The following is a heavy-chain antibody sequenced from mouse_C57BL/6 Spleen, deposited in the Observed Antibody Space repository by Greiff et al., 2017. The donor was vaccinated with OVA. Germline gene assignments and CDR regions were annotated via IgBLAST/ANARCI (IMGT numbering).Heavy chain of an antibody. CDR3: ARRGVDYDYYEAPYFAY. D-gene: IGHD2-4*01. V-gene: IGHV1-81*01. Sequence: QVQLQQSGAELARPGASVKLSCKASGYTFTSYGISWVKQSTGQGLEWIGEIYPRSGNTYYNEKFKGKATLTADKSSSTAYMELRSLTSEDSAVYFCARRGVDYDYYEAPYFAYWGQGTTLTVSS. CDR2: IYPRSGNT. CDR1: GYTFTSYG. J-gene: IGHJ2*01.